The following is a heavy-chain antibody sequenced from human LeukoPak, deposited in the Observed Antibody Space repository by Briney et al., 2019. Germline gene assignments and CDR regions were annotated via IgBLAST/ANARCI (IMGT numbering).Heavy chain of an antibody. CDR2: MNPNSGNT. V-gene: IGHV1-8*01. CDR3: ARGGGGAEGYGDHESLDY. Sequence: GESLKISCKGSGYTFTSYDINWVRQATGQGLEWMGWMNPNSGNTGYAQKFQGRVTMTRNTSISTAYMELSSLRSEDTAVYYCARGGGGAEGYGDHESLDYWGQGTLVTVSS. J-gene: IGHJ4*02. CDR1: GYTFTSYD. D-gene: IGHD4-17*01.